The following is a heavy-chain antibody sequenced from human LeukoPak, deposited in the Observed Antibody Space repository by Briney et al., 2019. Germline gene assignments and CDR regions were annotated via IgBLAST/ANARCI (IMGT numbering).Heavy chain of an antibody. CDR1: GFTFSSYW. V-gene: IGHV3-7*01. CDR3: ARGFRYGSGSYWVY. CDR2: IKQDGSEK. Sequence: GGSLRLSCAASGFTFSSYWMSWVRQAPGKGLEWVANIKQDGSEKYYVDSVKGRFTISRDNAKNSLYLQMNSLRAEDTAVYYCARGFRYGSGSYWVYWGRGTLVTVSS. J-gene: IGHJ4*02. D-gene: IGHD3-10*01.